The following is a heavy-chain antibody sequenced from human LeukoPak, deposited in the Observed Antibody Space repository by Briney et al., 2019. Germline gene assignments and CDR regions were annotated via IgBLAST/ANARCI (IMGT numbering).Heavy chain of an antibody. V-gene: IGHV1-24*01. J-gene: IGHJ4*02. CDR3: ATVNRPYYYDSSAALYFDY. CDR1: GFTLTELP. Sequence: ASVKVSCKVSGFTLTELPMHWVRQAPGKGLEWMGGFDPEDGETIYAQKFQGRVTMTEDTSTDTAYMELSSLRSEDTAVYYCATVNRPYYYDSSAALYFDYWGQGTLVTVSS. CDR2: FDPEDGET. D-gene: IGHD3-22*01.